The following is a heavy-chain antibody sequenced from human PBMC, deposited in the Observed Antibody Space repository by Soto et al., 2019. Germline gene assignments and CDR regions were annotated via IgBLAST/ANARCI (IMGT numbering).Heavy chain of an antibody. CDR1: GFTFSSYA. V-gene: IGHV3-30-3*01. CDR2: ISYDGSNK. J-gene: IGHJ6*02. D-gene: IGHD4-17*01. Sequence: QVQLVESGGGVVQPGRSLRLSCAASGFTFSSYAMHWVRQAPGKGLEWVAVISYDGSNKYYADSVKGRFTISRDNSKNPLYLQMNSLRAEDTAVDYCAGNGDRGPYYYGMDVWGQGTTVTVSS. CDR3: AGNGDRGPYYYGMDV.